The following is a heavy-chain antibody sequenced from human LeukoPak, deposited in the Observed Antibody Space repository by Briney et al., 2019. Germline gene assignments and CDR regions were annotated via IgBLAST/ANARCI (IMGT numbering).Heavy chain of an antibody. V-gene: IGHV3-23*01. CDR2: VSKTGGTT. J-gene: IGHJ5*02. CDR1: GFRFSNNA. Sequence: TGGSLRLSCVASGFRFSNNAMSWVRQAPGKGLEWVSFVSKTGGTTYYADSVKGRFTISRDNSRNTVSLQMNSLRAEDTAIYYCAKVATGPWGQGTLVTVSS. D-gene: IGHD5-12*01. CDR3: AKVATGP.